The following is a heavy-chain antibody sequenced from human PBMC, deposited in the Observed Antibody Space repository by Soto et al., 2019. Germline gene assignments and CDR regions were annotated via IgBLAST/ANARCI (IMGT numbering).Heavy chain of an antibody. CDR2: IYYSGST. CDR1: GGSISRYY. V-gene: IGHV4-59*01. J-gene: IGHJ6*02. CDR3: ARLRGLGATGLLHYYYDGKDV. Sequence: PSLTSTVSGGSISRYYWCWIRQPPGKGLEWIGYIYYSGSTNYNPSLKSRANISVDTSKNPFSLKLHSVTAADTAVDYCARLRGLGATGLLHYYYDGKDVWGQGTTVTV. D-gene: IGHD1-26*01.